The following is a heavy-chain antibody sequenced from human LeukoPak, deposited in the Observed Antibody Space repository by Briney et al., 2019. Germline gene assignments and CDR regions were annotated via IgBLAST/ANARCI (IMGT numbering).Heavy chain of an antibody. CDR2: IYTAGST. D-gene: IGHD6-13*01. J-gene: IGHJ4*02. V-gene: IGHV3-53*01. CDR1: GFTVSGNY. Sequence: GGSLRLSCAASGFTVSGNYMSWVRQAPGKGLEWVSVIYTAGSTYNEDSVKGRFTISRDKSKNTLYLQMNTLRAEDTAVYFCAGGSRWPGLSYWGQGTLLTVSS. CDR3: AGGSRWPGLSY.